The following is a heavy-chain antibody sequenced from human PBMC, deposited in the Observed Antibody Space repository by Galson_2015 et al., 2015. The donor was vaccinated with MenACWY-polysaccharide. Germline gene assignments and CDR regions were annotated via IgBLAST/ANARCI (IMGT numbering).Heavy chain of an antibody. CDR1: GGSINSYY. CDR2: MHSTGSS. CDR3: AGKKYQVPFGWVDP. V-gene: IGHV4-59*03. Sequence: ETLSLTCTVSGGSINSYYWSWIRQSPGQGLEWIGWMHSTGSSKYNPSLKNRVTFSIDASKNQFSLKLSSVTAADTAVYYCAGKKYQVPFGWVDPWGQGTLVSVSS. D-gene: IGHD2-2*01. J-gene: IGHJ5*02.